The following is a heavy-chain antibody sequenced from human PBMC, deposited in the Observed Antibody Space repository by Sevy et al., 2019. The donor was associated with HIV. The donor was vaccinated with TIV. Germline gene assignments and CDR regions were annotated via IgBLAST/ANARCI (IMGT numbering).Heavy chain of an antibody. CDR3: TTDVSSGYYYGYYYYGMDV. J-gene: IGHJ6*02. D-gene: IGHD3-22*01. CDR1: GFTFSNAW. V-gene: IGHV3-15*01. Sequence: GGSLRLSCAASGFTFSNAWMSWVRQAPGKGLEWVGRIKSKTDGGTTDYAAPVKGRFTISRDDSKNTLYLQMNSLKTEDTAVYYCTTDVSSGYYYGYYYYGMDVWCQGTTVTVSS. CDR2: IKSKTDGGTT.